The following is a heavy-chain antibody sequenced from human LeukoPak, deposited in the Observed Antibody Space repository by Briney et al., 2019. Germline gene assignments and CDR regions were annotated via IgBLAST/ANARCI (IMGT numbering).Heavy chain of an antibody. D-gene: IGHD3-22*01. CDR1: GFTFSSYA. CDR2: ISGSGGST. Sequence: PGGSLRLSCAASGFTFSSYAMSWVRQAPGKGLEWVSAISGSGGSTYYADSVKGRFTISRDNSKNTLYLQMNSLRAEDTAVYYCAKDAAAGYYYDSSGYYMLYYYYYYMDVWGKGTTVTVSS. V-gene: IGHV3-23*01. CDR3: AKDAAAGYYYDSSGYYMLYYYYYYMDV. J-gene: IGHJ6*03.